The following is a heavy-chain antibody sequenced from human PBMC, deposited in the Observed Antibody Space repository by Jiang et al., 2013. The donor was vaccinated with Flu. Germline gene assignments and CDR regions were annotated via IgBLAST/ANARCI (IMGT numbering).Heavy chain of an antibody. CDR3: ARGRRYSSSLDY. J-gene: IGHJ4*02. CDR2: INHSGST. D-gene: IGHD6-6*01. V-gene: IGHV4-34*01. CDR1: GGSFSGYY. Sequence: LLKPSETLSLTCAVYGGSFSGYYWSWIRQPPGKGLEWIGEINHSGSTNYNPSLKSRVTISVDTSKNQFSLKLSSVTAADTAVYYCARGRRYSSSLDYWGQGTLVTVSS.